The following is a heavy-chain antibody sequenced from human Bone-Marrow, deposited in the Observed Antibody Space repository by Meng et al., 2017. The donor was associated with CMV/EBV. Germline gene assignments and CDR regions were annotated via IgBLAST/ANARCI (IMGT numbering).Heavy chain of an antibody. Sequence: GSLRLSCTVSGGSISSYYWSWIRQPPGKGLEWIGYIYYSGSTNYNPSLKSRVTISVDTSKNQFSLKLSSVTAADTAVYHCARDAAAAGTGAFNIWGQGTMVTVSS. CDR1: GGSISSYY. CDR3: ARDAAAAGTGAFNI. J-gene: IGHJ3*02. V-gene: IGHV4-59*12. CDR2: IYYSGST. D-gene: IGHD6-13*01.